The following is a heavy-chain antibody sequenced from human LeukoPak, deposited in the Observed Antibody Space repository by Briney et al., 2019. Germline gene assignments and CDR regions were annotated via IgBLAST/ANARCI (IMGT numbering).Heavy chain of an antibody. D-gene: IGHD1-1*01. J-gene: IGHJ4*02. CDR2: ISSNGGSR. V-gene: IGHV3-64D*06. Sequence: GGSLRLSCSASGFTFSSYAMHWVRQAPGKGLEYVSAISSNGGSRYYADSVKGRLTISRDNSKNTLYLQMSSLRAEDTAVYYCVVQGWVFRAPTQYYFDYWGQGTLVTVSS. CDR1: GFTFSSYA. CDR3: VVQGWVFRAPTQYYFDY.